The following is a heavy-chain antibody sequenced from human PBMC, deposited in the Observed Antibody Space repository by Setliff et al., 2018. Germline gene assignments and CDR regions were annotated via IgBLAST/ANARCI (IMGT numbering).Heavy chain of an antibody. V-gene: IGHV1-18*01. Sequence: ASVKVSCKPSGYTFTSYGISWVRQAPGQGLEWMGWISAYNGNTNYAQKLQGRVTMTTDTSTSTAYMELRSLRSDDTAVYYCATYSSIAAAGSPQYYFDYWGQGTLVTVSS. CDR1: GYTFTSYG. CDR3: ATYSSIAAAGSPQYYFDY. D-gene: IGHD6-13*01. J-gene: IGHJ4*02. CDR2: ISAYNGNT.